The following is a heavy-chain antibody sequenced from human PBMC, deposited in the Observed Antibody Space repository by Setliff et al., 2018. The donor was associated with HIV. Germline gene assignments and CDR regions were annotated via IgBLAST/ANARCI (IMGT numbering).Heavy chain of an antibody. CDR1: GGSFSRYY. J-gene: IGHJ4*02. V-gene: IGHV4-34*01. Sequence: SETLSLTCAVYGGSFSRYYWNWIRQSPGKGLEWIGEINHSGSTNYNPSLKSRVTISVDTSKNQFSLKLSSVTAADTAVYYCARTMGYCSKTSCYALRGPDYWGQGTLVTVSS. CDR3: ARTMGYCSKTSCYALRGPDY. D-gene: IGHD2-2*01. CDR2: INHSGST.